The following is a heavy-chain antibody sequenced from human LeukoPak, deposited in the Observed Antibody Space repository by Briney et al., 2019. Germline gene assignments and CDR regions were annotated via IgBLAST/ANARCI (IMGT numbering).Heavy chain of an antibody. Sequence: SETLSLTCAVSGGSISSGGYSWSWIRQPPGKGLEWIGYIYYSGSTNYNPSLKSRVTISVDTSKNQFSLKLSSVTAADTAVYYCASSDSSGYYGDYWGQGTLVTVSS. J-gene: IGHJ4*02. CDR1: GGSISSGGYS. V-gene: IGHV4-61*08. CDR2: IYYSGST. CDR3: ASSDSSGYYGDY. D-gene: IGHD3-22*01.